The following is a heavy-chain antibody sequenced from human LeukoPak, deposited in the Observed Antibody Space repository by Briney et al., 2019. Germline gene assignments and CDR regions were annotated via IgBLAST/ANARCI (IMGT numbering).Heavy chain of an antibody. V-gene: IGHV3-23*01. J-gene: IGHJ5*02. Sequence: GGSLRLSCAASGFTFSSNGMTWVRQAPGKGLEWVSTISDSGGGAYYADSVKGRFTISRDSSRSTLYLQMHSLRAEDTAVYYCAKDRPYISSWYGCSTPWGQGTLVTASS. D-gene: IGHD6-13*01. CDR1: GFTFSSNG. CDR2: ISDSGGGA. CDR3: AKDRPYISSWYGCSTP.